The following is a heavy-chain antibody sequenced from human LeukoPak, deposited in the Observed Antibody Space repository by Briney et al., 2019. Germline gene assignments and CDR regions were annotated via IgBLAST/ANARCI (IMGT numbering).Heavy chain of an antibody. Sequence: GASVKVSRKASGGTFSSYAISWVRQAPGQGLEWMGGIIPIFGTANYAQKFQGRVTITTDESTSTAYMELSSLRSEDTAVYYCASGCSSTSCYGRENWFDPWGQGTLVTVSS. D-gene: IGHD2-2*01. CDR2: IIPIFGTA. J-gene: IGHJ5*02. V-gene: IGHV1-69*05. CDR1: GGTFSSYA. CDR3: ASGCSSTSCYGRENWFDP.